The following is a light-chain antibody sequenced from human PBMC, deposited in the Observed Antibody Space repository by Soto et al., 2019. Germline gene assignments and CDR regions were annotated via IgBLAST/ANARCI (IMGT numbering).Light chain of an antibody. Sequence: DIQMTQSPSTLSASVGDRATITCRASQSISSWLAWYQQKPGKAPKLLIYDASSLESGVPSRFSGSGSGTEFTLTISSLQPDDFATYYCQQYNSYLYTFGQGTKVDI. CDR2: DAS. CDR1: QSISSW. J-gene: IGKJ2*01. V-gene: IGKV1-5*01. CDR3: QQYNSYLYT.